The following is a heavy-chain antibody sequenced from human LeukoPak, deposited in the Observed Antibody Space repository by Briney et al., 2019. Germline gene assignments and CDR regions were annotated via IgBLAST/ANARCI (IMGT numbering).Heavy chain of an antibody. D-gene: IGHD2-8*01. CDR3: ARGRSNGWFY. CDR1: GGSMNSYY. CDR2: IYHTGST. V-gene: IGHV4-59*12. Sequence: SETLSLTCIVSGGSMNSYYWNWIRQSPGKGLEWIGYIYHTGSTKYNPSLESRVTISVDTSKNQFSLKLSSVTAADTAVYYCARGRSNGWFYWGQGTLVTVSS. J-gene: IGHJ4*02.